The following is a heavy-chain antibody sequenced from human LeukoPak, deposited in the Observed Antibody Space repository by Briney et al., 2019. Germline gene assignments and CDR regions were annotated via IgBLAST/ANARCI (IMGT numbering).Heavy chain of an antibody. CDR3: ARHSYYDILTGYYPTGFDP. J-gene: IGHJ5*02. CDR2: IYPGDSDT. V-gene: IGHV5-51*01. CDR1: GYIFTSYW. D-gene: IGHD3-9*01. Sequence: PGESLQISCKGSGYIFTSYWIGWVRPLPGKGLEWMGIIYPGDSDTRYSPSFQGQVTISADKSISTAYLQWSSLKASDTAMYYCARHSYYDILTGYYPTGFDPWGQGTLVTVSS.